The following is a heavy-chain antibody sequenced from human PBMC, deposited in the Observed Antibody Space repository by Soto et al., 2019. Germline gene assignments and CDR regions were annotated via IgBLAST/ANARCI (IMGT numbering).Heavy chain of an antibody. J-gene: IGHJ4*02. V-gene: IGHV4-59*01. Sequence: SETLSLTCPVSGGSISGYFWNWIRQPPGKGLEWIGYIYSSGSTNYNPSLKSRVTISVDTSKNKFSLNLSSVTAADTAVYYCARSEKGMATILDYWGQGILVTVSS. CDR1: GGSISGYF. CDR2: IYSSGST. CDR3: ARSEKGMATILDY. D-gene: IGHD5-12*01.